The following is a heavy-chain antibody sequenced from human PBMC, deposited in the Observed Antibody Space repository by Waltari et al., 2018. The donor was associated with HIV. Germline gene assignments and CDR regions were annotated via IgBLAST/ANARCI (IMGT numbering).Heavy chain of an antibody. Sequence: EVQLVESGGGLVQPGRSLSLSCAASGFTFDDYAMHWVRQAPGKGLEWVSGISWNSGSIGYADSVKGRFTISRDNAKNSLYLQMNSLRAEDTALYYCAKGQTLYWYFDLWGRGTLVTVSS. J-gene: IGHJ2*01. V-gene: IGHV3-9*01. CDR2: ISWNSGSI. CDR3: AKGQTLYWYFDL. CDR1: GFTFDDYA.